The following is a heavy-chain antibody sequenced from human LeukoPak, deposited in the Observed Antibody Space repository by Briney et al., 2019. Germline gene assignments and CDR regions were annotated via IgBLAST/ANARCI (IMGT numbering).Heavy chain of an antibody. CDR3: ATALYYDILTGYYPLDY. CDR1: GGTFSSYA. D-gene: IGHD3-9*01. J-gene: IGHJ4*02. V-gene: IGHV1-69*13. Sequence: ASVKVSCKASGGTFSSYAISWVRQAPGQGLEWMGGIIPIFGTANYAQKFQGRVTITADESTSTAYMELSSLRSEDTAVYYCATALYYDILTGYYPLDYWGQGTLVTASS. CDR2: IIPIFGTA.